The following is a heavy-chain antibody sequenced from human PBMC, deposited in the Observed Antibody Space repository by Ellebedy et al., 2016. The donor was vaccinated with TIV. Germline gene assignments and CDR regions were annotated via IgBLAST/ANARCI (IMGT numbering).Heavy chain of an antibody. D-gene: IGHD3-22*01. Sequence: SETLSLTXAVYGGSFSGYYWSWIRQPPGKGLEWIGEINHSGSTNYNPSLKSRVTISVGTSKNQFSLKLSSVTAADTAVYYCARGRYSSGYQLWGQGTLVTVSS. CDR2: INHSGST. V-gene: IGHV4-34*01. CDR1: GGSFSGYY. CDR3: ARGRYSSGYQL. J-gene: IGHJ4*02.